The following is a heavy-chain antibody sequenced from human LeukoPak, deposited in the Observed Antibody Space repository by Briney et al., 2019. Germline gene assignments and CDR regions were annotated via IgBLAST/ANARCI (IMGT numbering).Heavy chain of an antibody. D-gene: IGHD1-14*01. V-gene: IGHV4-31*03. CDR2: THYSGST. J-gene: IGHJ6*02. CDR3: ARRTGGASDI. Sequence: SETLSLTCTVPGGSINSGAYYWSWIRQHPGKGLEWIGYTHYSGSTYFNPSLKNRVTMSVDTSKNQLSLKLSSVTAADTAVYYCARRTGGASDIWGQGATVTVSS. CDR1: GGSINSGAYY.